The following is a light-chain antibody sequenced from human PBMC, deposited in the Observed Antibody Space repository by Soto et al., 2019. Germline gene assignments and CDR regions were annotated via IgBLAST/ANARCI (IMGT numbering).Light chain of an antibody. Sequence: DIQMTQSPSSLSASVGDRVTITCRASQSVSSHLNWYQQRPGKAPILLIHAASSLQSSVPPRFSCSGAGTDFTLTITSLQPEDFATYYCQQSHSVPQTFGGGTKVEMK. CDR3: QQSHSVPQT. J-gene: IGKJ4*01. CDR1: QSVSSH. V-gene: IGKV1-39*01. CDR2: AAS.